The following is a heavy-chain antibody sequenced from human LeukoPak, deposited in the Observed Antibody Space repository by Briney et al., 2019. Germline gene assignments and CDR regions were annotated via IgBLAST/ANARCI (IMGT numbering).Heavy chain of an antibody. CDR3: ARAYGELLYIYFDY. D-gene: IGHD3-10*01. J-gene: IGHJ4*02. Sequence: GGSLRLSCAASVFTFSGSAMHWVRQASGKGLEWVGRIRSKANSYATAYAASVKGRFTISRDDSKNTAYLQMNSLRAEDTAVYYCARAYGELLYIYFDYWGQGTLVTVSS. CDR1: VFTFSGSA. V-gene: IGHV3-73*01. CDR2: IRSKANSYAT.